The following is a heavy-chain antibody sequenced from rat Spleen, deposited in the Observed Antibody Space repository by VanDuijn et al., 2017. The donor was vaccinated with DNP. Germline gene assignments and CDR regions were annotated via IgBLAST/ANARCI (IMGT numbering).Heavy chain of an antibody. J-gene: IGHJ4*01. V-gene: IGHV5S13*01. Sequence: EVQLVESGGGLVQPGRSLKLSCAASGFTFSNYDMAWVRQAPTKGLEWVALISPDGDRTYYRDSVKGRFTVFRNNAENALHLQMDSLRSEDTATYYCTRPRGSYGGYRVDAWGQGTSVTVSS. CDR3: TRPRGSYGGYRVDA. CDR2: ISPDGDRT. D-gene: IGHD1-11*01. CDR1: GFTFSNYD.